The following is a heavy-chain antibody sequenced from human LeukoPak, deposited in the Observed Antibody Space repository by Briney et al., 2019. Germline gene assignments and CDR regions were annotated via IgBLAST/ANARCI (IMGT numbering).Heavy chain of an antibody. CDR3: AKHIAVATLFDY. CDR1: GGSISCYY. J-gene: IGHJ4*02. V-gene: IGHV4-59*01. Sequence: SETLSLTCTVSGGSISCYYWSWIRQPPGKGLEWIGYIYYNGSTNYNPSRKSRVTISIDTSKNQFSLKLSSVTAADTAVYYCAKHIAVATLFDYWGQGTLVTVSS. CDR2: IYYNGST. D-gene: IGHD6-19*01.